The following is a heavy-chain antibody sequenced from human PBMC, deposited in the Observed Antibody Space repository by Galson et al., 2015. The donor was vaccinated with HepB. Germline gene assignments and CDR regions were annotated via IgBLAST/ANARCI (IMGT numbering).Heavy chain of an antibody. CDR3: ARRENWYFDL. CDR1: GYTFSSFG. V-gene: IGHV1-18*04. D-gene: IGHD1-26*01. CDR2: ISPHDGKT. Sequence: SVKVSCKASGYTFSSFGINWVRQAPGQGLELLGWISPHDGKTKYVQKFQGRVTLTTDISTSTAYMELRNLRSDDTAVYYCARRENWYFDLWGRGTLVTVSS. J-gene: IGHJ2*01.